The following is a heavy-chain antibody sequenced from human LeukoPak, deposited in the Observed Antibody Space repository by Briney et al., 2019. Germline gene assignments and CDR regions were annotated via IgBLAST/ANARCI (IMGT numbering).Heavy chain of an antibody. Sequence: ASVKVSCKASGYTFPTYDINWVRQSTGQGLEWMGWMNPNSGNTGYAQKFQGRVTMTRNTSISTAYMELSSLRSEDTAVYYCARGPNKSDGGNSGSAWFDPWGQGTLVTVSS. CDR3: ARGPNKSDGGNSGSAWFDP. CDR1: GYTFPTYD. D-gene: IGHD4-23*01. V-gene: IGHV1-8*01. CDR2: MNPNSGNT. J-gene: IGHJ5*02.